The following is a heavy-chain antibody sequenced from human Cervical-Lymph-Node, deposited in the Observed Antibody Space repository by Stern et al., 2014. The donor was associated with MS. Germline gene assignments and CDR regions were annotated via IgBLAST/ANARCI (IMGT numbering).Heavy chain of an antibody. Sequence: EVQLVESGAEVKKPGESLKISCQGSGYSFTTYWIGWVRQMPGKGLEWMGIIHPGDSDTRYNPSFQGQVTLSVDKSINTAYLQWSSLKASDTAMYYCARDGAYCGVDCWDYHYYGMDVWGQGTTVTVSS. J-gene: IGHJ6*02. CDR3: ARDGAYCGVDCWDYHYYGMDV. CDR2: IHPGDSDT. D-gene: IGHD2-21*02. CDR1: GYSFTTYW. V-gene: IGHV5-51*01.